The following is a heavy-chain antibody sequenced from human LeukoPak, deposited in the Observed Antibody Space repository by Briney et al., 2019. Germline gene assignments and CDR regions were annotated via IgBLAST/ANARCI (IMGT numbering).Heavy chain of an antibody. CDR2: ISVSGTTT. CDR1: GFTFSSYA. V-gene: IGHV3-23*01. CDR3: VRDFMAMGGTTAYLHY. Sequence: PGGSLRLSCAASGFTFSSYAMSWVRQAPGKGLEWVSGISVSGTTTYYADSVSGRFTISRDNSKNTLFLQMNSLRAEDTAVYYCVRDFMAMGGTTAYLHYWGQGTLVTVSS. J-gene: IGHJ1*01. D-gene: IGHD1-26*01.